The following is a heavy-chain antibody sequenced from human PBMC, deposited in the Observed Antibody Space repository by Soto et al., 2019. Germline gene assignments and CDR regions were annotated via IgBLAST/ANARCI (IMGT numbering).Heavy chain of an antibody. CDR3: ASLKGDFIA. CDR2: IWYDGSDK. CDR1: GFAFSHYG. D-gene: IGHD3-3*01. J-gene: IGHJ4*02. Sequence: QVQLVESGGGVVQPGRSLRLSCAASGFAFSHYGMHWVRQAPGKGLEWVAVIWYDGSDKDYADSVKGRFTTSRDNSKNTLFLQMDSLRAEDTAVYYCASLKGDFIAWGQGTLVSVSS. V-gene: IGHV3-33*01.